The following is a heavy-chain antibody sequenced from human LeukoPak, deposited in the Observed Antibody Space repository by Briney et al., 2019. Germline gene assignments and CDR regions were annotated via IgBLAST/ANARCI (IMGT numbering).Heavy chain of an antibody. D-gene: IGHD1-26*01. CDR2: TKPDGSLI. CDR1: GFTFSSYW. Sequence: GGSLRLSCAASGFTFSSYWMTWVRQGPGKGLEWVANTKPDGSLIYYVDSVKGRFTISRDNAKNSLYLQMNSLRAEDTAVYYCAKWELYSGFYYIDYWGQGTLVTVSS. CDR3: AKWELYSGFYYIDY. V-gene: IGHV3-7*01. J-gene: IGHJ4*02.